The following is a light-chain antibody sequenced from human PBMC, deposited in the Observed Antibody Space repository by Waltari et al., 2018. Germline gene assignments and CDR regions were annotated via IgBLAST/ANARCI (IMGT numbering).Light chain of an antibody. CDR2: GSS. V-gene: IGKV3-15*01. CDR1: QSVSSN. CDR3: QQYNNWLIT. J-gene: IGKJ5*01. Sequence: EIVMTQSPATLSVSPGERATLSCRASQSVSSNLAWYQQKPGQAPRLLIYGSSARATGIPAKCNGSGSETAFTHTISGLQSEDFAVYYCQQYNNWLITVGQGTRLAIK.